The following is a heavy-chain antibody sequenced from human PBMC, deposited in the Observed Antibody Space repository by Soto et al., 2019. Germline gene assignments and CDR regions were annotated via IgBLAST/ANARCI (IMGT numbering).Heavy chain of an antibody. CDR3: AHSDGGYEIIYFDF. V-gene: IGHV2-5*01. CDR2: IYYNDDR. J-gene: IGHJ4*02. Sequence: SGPTLVNPTQTLTLTCTFSGFSFTTAGVAVGWIRQTPGRALEWLTLIYYNDDRRFSPSLKTRLTITGDTSENQVVLSLTNVDPGDTATYFCAHSDGGYEIIYFDFWGQGXPVTVYS. D-gene: IGHD5-12*01. CDR1: GFSFTTAGVA.